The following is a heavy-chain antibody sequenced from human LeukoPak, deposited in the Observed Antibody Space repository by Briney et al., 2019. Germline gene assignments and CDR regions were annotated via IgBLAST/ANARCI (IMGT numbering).Heavy chain of an antibody. J-gene: IGHJ3*02. D-gene: IGHD1-26*01. CDR1: GFTFDYYA. CDR2: ISSESRSI. V-gene: IGHV3-9*01. CDR3: AKDMSGTYFSAFDT. Sequence: GGSLRLSCVASGFTFDYYAMPWVRQAPGKGLEWVSGISSESRSIVYADSLKGRFTISRDNARNSLYLQMKSLRTEDTALYYCAKDMSGTYFSAFDTWGQGSLVTVSS.